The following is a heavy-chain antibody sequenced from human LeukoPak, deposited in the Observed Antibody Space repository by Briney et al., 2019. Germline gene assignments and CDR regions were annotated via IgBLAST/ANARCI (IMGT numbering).Heavy chain of an antibody. CDR2: IIPIFGTA. CDR1: GGTFSSYA. V-gene: IGHV1-69*01. CDR3: ARVFLVRGLFGPGDY. Sequence: SVKVSCKASGGTFSSYAISWVRQAPGQGLEWMGGIIPIFGTANYAQKFQGRVTITADESTSTAYMELSSLRSEDTAVYYCARVFLVRGLFGPGDYWGQGTLVTVSS. D-gene: IGHD3-10*01. J-gene: IGHJ4*02.